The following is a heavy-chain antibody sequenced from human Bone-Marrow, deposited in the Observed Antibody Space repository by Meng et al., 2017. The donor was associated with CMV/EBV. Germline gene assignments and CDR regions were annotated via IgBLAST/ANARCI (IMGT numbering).Heavy chain of an antibody. CDR1: GYAFTGHA. V-gene: IGHV1-18*04. Sequence: ASVKVSCKGSGYAFTGHAITWVRQAPGQGLEWMGYISVNNGDTAYAQKFQGRVTMTTNTSMSTAYMELSSLGSDDTAVYYCSRCCYYGGPDHWGQGTLVTVSS. J-gene: IGHJ4*02. CDR3: SRCCYYGGPDH. CDR2: ISVNNGDT. D-gene: IGHD2-21*01.